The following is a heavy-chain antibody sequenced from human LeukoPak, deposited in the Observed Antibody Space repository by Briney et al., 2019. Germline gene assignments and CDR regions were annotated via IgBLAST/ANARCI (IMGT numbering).Heavy chain of an antibody. V-gene: IGHV3-30-3*01. Sequence: QPAGSLRLSCAASGFTFSSYAMHWVRQAPGKGLEWAAVISYDGSNKYYADSVKGRFTISRDNSKNTLYMQMNSLRAEDTAVYYCARRYYYDSSGYYHYYFDSWGQGTLVTVSS. CDR1: GFTFSSYA. CDR2: ISYDGSNK. D-gene: IGHD3-22*01. CDR3: ARRYYYDSSGYYHYYFDS. J-gene: IGHJ4*02.